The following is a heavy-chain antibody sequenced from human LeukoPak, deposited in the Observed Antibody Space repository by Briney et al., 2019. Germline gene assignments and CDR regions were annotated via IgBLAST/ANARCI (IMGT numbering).Heavy chain of an antibody. CDR2: IHNSGST. J-gene: IGHJ4*02. CDR3: ARESRVPPHYFDY. Sequence: PSETLSLTCTVSGGSISSYYWTWMRQPPGKGLEWIGYIHNSGSTDYNPSLNSRAIISLDTSKIYFSLRPNSVTAADTAVYYCARESRVPPHYFDYWGQGTLVTVSS. V-gene: IGHV4-59*01. CDR1: GGSISSYY. D-gene: IGHD3-3*01.